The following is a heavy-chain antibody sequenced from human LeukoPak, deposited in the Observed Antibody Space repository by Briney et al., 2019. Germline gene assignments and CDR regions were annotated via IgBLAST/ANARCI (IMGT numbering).Heavy chain of an antibody. CDR3: AKGPYGHYYDSSGYYFDY. J-gene: IGHJ4*02. D-gene: IGHD3-22*01. Sequence: GGSLRLSCAASEFTFSSYSMNWVRKAPGKGLEWVSYITNSGNSKSYADSVKGRFTISRDNTKNSLYLQMNGLRAEDTAVYYCAKGPYGHYYDSSGYYFDYWGQGTLVTVSS. CDR1: EFTFSSYS. CDR2: ITNSGNSK. V-gene: IGHV3-48*01.